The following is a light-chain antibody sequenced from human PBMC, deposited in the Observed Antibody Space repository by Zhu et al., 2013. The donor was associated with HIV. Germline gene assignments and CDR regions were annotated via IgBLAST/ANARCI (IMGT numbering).Light chain of an antibody. CDR1: QSVSSSY. CDR3: QQYGTSPR. V-gene: IGKV3-20*01. J-gene: IGKJ5*01. CDR2: AAS. Sequence: ETVLTQSPGTLSLSPGERATLSCRASQSVSSSYLAWYQQKPGQAPRLLIYAASTRATGIPDRFSGSGSGTDFTLTISRLEPEDFAVYYCQQYGTSPRFGQGTRL.